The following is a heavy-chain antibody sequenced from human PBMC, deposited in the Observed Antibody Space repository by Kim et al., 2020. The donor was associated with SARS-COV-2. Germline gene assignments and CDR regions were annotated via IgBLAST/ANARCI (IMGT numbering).Heavy chain of an antibody. D-gene: IGHD2-21*02. V-gene: IGHV3-30*01. Sequence: ADTGKGRFTISRDNSTNTLYLQMNSLRAEDTAVYYCARAPGSCGGDCYPWGQGTLVTVSS. CDR3: ARAPGSCGGDCYP. J-gene: IGHJ4*02.